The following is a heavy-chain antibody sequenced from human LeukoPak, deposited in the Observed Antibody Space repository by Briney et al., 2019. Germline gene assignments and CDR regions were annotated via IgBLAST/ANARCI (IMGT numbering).Heavy chain of an antibody. D-gene: IGHD3-16*02. J-gene: IGHJ4*02. Sequence: SSETLSLTCAVYGGSFSGYYWSWIRQPPGKGLEWIGEINHSGSTNYNPSLKSRVTISVDTSKNQFSLKLSSATAADTAVYYCARGGDDYVWGSYRPLYYFDYWGQGTLVTVSS. CDR3: ARGGDDYVWGSYRPLYYFDY. CDR2: INHSGST. CDR1: GGSFSGYY. V-gene: IGHV4-34*01.